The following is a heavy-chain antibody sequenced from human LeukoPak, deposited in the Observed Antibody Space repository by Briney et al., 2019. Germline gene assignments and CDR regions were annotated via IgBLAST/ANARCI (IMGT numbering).Heavy chain of an antibody. CDR3: ARRAEQGAFDI. CDR2: ISDSGGVT. D-gene: IGHD6-13*01. Sequence: GGSLRLSCEASGFSFSFYGMSWVRQAPGKGLEWVSIISDSGGVTNYADSVRGRFTISRDNSKNTLFLQMNSLRAEDTAVYYCARRAEQGAFDIWGQGTMGTVSS. V-gene: IGHV3-23*01. J-gene: IGHJ3*02. CDR1: GFSFSFYG.